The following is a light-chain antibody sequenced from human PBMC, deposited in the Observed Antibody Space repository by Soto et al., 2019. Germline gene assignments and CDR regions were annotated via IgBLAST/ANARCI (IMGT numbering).Light chain of an antibody. CDR3: QQYNSYSYT. CDR1: KSISSW. J-gene: IGKJ2*01. CDR2: DAS. Sequence: DIQMTQSPSTLSASVGDRVTITCRSSKSISSWLAWYQQKPGKAPKLLIYDASSLESGVPSRFSGSGSRTEFTLTISSLQPEDFATYYCQQYNSYSYTFGQGTKVDIQ. V-gene: IGKV1-5*01.